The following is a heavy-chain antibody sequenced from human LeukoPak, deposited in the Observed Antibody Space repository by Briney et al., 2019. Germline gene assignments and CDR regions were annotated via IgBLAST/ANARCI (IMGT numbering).Heavy chain of an antibody. CDR3: AKDTPCGGGDCHQPDY. J-gene: IGHJ4*02. Sequence: PGGSLRLSCAASGFTFSSYGMHWVRQAPGKGLEWVAVISYDGSNKYYADSVKGRFTISRDNSKNTLYLQMNSLRAEDTAVYYCAKDTPCGGGDCHQPDYWGQGTLVTVSS. CDR1: GFTFSSYG. D-gene: IGHD2-21*02. CDR2: ISYDGSNK. V-gene: IGHV3-30*18.